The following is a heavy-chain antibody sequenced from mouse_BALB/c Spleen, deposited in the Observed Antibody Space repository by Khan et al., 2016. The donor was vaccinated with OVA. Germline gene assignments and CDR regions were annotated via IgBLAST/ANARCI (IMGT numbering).Heavy chain of an antibody. Sequence: VQLQQSGPELMKPGASVKISCRASGYSFTTYYIHWVKQSHGKTLEWIGYIDPFNGGSTYNQKFKDTATLTVDKSSSTAYMHLSSLTSEDSAVYDCTRHGSTSWFAYWGQGTLVTVSA. D-gene: IGHD1-1*01. CDR1: GYSFTTYY. CDR2: IDPFNGGS. CDR3: TRHGSTSWFAY. V-gene: IGHV1-31*01. J-gene: IGHJ3*01.